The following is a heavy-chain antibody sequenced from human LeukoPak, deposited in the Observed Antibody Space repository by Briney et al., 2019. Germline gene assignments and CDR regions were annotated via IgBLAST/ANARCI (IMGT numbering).Heavy chain of an antibody. CDR1: GFTFSSYS. V-gene: IGHV3-48*04. Sequence: GGSLRLSCGASGFTFSSYSMNWVRQAPGKGLEWVSHISGTGSSISNTDSVKGRFTISRDNAKNSLYLQMNSLTAEDTAVYYCARESFAARWDWGQGTLVTVSS. D-gene: IGHD6-6*01. J-gene: IGHJ4*02. CDR2: ISGTGSSI. CDR3: ARESFAARWD.